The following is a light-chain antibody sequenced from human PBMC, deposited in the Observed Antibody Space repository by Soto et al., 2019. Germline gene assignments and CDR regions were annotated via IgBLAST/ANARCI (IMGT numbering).Light chain of an antibody. CDR2: GAS. J-gene: IGKJ4*01. CDR3: QQYVSSLFT. V-gene: IGKV3-20*01. Sequence: EIVLTQSPGTLSLSPGERATLSCRASQSVSSSYLAWYQQKPGQAPRLLIYGASSRATGIPDRFSGSGSGTDFTLTISRLEPEDFAVYYCQQYVSSLFTFGGGTKVEIK. CDR1: QSVSSSY.